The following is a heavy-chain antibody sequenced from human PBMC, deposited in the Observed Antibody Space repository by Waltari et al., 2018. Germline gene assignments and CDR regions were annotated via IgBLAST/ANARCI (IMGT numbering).Heavy chain of an antibody. D-gene: IGHD4-17*01. V-gene: IGHV3-21*03. CDR2: STDGGSYL. CDR3: ARALTTPNDF. CDR1: GFAITTFG. Sequence: EVQLVESGGGLVKPGGSLRLSCAASGFAITTFGLSLVRQAPGNGLEWVASSTDGGSYLYYADSVRGRFTVSIDNAKNSLHLQMNNLRAEDTAVYYCARALTTPNDFWGQGTLVTVSS. J-gene: IGHJ4*02.